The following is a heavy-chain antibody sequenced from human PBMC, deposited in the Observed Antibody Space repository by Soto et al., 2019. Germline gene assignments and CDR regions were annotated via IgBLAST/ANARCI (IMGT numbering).Heavy chain of an antibody. CDR1: GYTFTYYA. V-gene: IGHV1-3*01. CDR2: INAGNGNT. J-gene: IGHJ4*02. CDR3: ARGIDRSIWYVDFDY. Sequence: ASVKVSCKASGYTFTYYAIHWVRQAPGQRLEWMGWINAGNGNTKYSQKFQGRVTITRDTSASTAYMELRSLRSDDTAVYYCARGIDRSIWYVDFDYWGQGPLVTVSS. D-gene: IGHD6-13*01.